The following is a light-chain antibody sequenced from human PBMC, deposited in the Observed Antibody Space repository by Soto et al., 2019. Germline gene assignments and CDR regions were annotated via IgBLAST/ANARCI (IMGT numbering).Light chain of an antibody. J-gene: IGLJ2*01. Sequence: QSALTQPASVSGSPGQSITISCTGTSSDVGGYNSVSWYQHHPGKAPKLMIYDVSNRPSGVSNRFSGSKSGNTASLIISGLQAEDEADYYCSSYTTSITLVFGGGTKLTVL. CDR3: SSYTTSITLV. CDR2: DVS. V-gene: IGLV2-14*03. CDR1: SSDVGGYNS.